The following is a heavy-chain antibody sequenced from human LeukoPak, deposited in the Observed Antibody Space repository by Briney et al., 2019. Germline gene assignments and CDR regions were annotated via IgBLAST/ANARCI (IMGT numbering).Heavy chain of an antibody. CDR2: INAGNGNT. V-gene: IGHV1-3*01. J-gene: IGHJ4*02. Sequence: ASVKVSCKASGYTFSTYVMHWVRQAPGQRLEWMGWINAGNGNTKYSQRFQGRVTITRDTSASTAYMELSSLRSEDTAVYYCARGRIIYPRYLDYWAREPWSPSPQ. CDR3: ARGRIIYPRYLDY. D-gene: IGHD2/OR15-2a*01. CDR1: GYTFSTYV.